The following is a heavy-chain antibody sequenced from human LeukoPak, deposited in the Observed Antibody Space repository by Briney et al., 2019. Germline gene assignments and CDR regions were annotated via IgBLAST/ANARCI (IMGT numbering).Heavy chain of an antibody. J-gene: IGHJ5*02. D-gene: IGHD2-2*01. V-gene: IGHV3-23*01. CDR1: GFTFSSYA. Sequence: GGSLRLSCAASGFTFSSYAMSWVRQAPGKGLEWVSATSGSGGSTYYADSVKGRFTISRDNSKNTLYLQMNSLRAEDTAVYYCAKLRDIVVVPAALNWFDPWGQGTLVTVSS. CDR2: TSGSGGST. CDR3: AKLRDIVVVPAALNWFDP.